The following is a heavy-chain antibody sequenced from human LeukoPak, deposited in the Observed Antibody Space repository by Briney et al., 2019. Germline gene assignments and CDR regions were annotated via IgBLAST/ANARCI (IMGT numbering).Heavy chain of an antibody. D-gene: IGHD7-27*01. CDR3: ARDRNWGSALPLGYFDY. J-gene: IGHJ4*02. V-gene: IGHV3-11*04. Sequence: PGGSLRLSCAASGFSIGDYYMSWIRQAPGKGLEWVSYISSSGSTIYYADSVKGRFTISRDNAKNSLYLQMNSLRAEDTAVYYCARDRNWGSALPLGYFDYWGQGTLVTVSS. CDR1: GFSIGDYY. CDR2: ISSSGSTI.